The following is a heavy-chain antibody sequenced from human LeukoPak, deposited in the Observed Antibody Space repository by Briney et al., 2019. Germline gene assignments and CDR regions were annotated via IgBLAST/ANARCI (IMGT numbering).Heavy chain of an antibody. D-gene: IGHD3-3*01. Sequence: PGGSLRLSCAASGFTFSSYSMNWVRQAPGKGLEWVSSISSSSSYIYYADSVKGRFTISRDNAKNSLYLQMNSLRAEDTAVYYCARDPYAWSGSGYRYYGMDVWGQGTTVTVSS. V-gene: IGHV3-21*01. CDR2: ISSSSSYI. CDR1: GFTFSSYS. J-gene: IGHJ6*02. CDR3: ARDPYAWSGSGYRYYGMDV.